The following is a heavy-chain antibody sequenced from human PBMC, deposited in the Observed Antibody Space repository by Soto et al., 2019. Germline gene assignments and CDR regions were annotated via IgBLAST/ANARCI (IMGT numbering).Heavy chain of an antibody. CDR2: INAGNGNT. CDR1: GYTFTSYA. Sequence: QVQLVQSGAEEKKPGASVKVSCKASGYTFTSYAMHWVRQAPGQRLEWMGWINAGNGNTKYSQKFQGKGTNTRDKSARRAYMEMSSQRSGDMAVYYGASESYGGEFDYWGQGTLVTVSS. CDR3: ASESYGGEFDY. J-gene: IGHJ4*02. D-gene: IGHD4-17*01. V-gene: IGHV1-3*05.